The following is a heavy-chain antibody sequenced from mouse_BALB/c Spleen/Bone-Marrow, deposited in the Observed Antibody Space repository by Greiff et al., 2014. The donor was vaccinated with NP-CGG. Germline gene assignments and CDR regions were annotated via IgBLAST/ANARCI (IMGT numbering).Heavy chain of an antibody. D-gene: IGHD2-10*02. CDR2: INPYNDGT. J-gene: IGHJ4*01. Sequence: VQLQQPGPELVKPGASVKMSCKASGHTFTSYVMHWVKQKPGQGLEWIGYINPYNDGTKYNEKFKGKATLTSDKSSSTAYMELSSLTSEDSAVYYCARKVWYYAMGYWGQGTSVTVSS. CDR3: ARKVWYYAMGY. V-gene: IGHV1-14*01. CDR1: GHTFTSYV.